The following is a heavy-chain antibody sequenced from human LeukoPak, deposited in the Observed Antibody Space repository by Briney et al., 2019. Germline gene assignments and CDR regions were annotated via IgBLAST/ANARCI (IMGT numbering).Heavy chain of an antibody. J-gene: IGHJ6*02. CDR3: ARDQQYYDFWSGPNLYYYYYGMDV. V-gene: IGHV1-69*13. D-gene: IGHD3-3*01. CDR1: GGTFSSYA. CDR2: IIPIFGTA. Sequence: SVKVSCEASGGTFSSYAISWVRQAPGQGLEWMGGIIPIFGTANYAQKFQGRVTITAGESTSTAYMELSSLRSEDTAVYYCARDQQYYDFWSGPNLYYYYYGMDVWGQGTTVTVSS.